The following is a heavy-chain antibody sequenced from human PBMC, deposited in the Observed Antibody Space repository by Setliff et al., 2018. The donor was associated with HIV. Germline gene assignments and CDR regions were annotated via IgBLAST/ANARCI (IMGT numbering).Heavy chain of an antibody. CDR1: GGSISNYY. V-gene: IGHV4-4*08. J-gene: IGHJ4*02. CDR3: TGDYNSGSNRCDH. CDR2: IYPTGSPDFPSGNT. Sequence: SETLSLTCTVSGGSISNYYWSWIRQPPGKGLEWIGDIYPTGSPDFPSGNTVYNPSFTSRLTPSLDTSKNQFSLKLTSVTAADAALYYCTGDYNSGSNRCDHWGQGTPVTVS. D-gene: IGHD3-10*01.